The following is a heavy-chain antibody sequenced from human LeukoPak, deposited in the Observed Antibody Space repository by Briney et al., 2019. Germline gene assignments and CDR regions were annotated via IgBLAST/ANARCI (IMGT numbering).Heavy chain of an antibody. CDR1: GFTFSSYA. D-gene: IGHD6-19*01. CDR3: AKVSLLPYRSGWYQDYFDY. J-gene: IGHJ4*02. CDR2: ISGSGGST. Sequence: GGSLRLSCAASGFTFSSYAMSWVRQAPGKGLEWVSAISGSGGSTYYADSVKGRFTISRDNSKNTLYLQMNSLRAEDTAVYYCAKVSLLPYRSGWYQDYFDYWGQGTLVTVSS. V-gene: IGHV3-23*01.